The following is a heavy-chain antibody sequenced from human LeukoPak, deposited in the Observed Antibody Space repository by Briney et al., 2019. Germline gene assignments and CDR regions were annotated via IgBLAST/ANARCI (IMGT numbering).Heavy chain of an antibody. Sequence: PGGSLRLSCAASGFTVSSNYMSWVRQAPGKGLEWVSVIYSGGSTYYADSVKGRFTISRDNSKNTLYLQMNSLRAEDTAVYYCARDHEIAAAGYYFDYWGQGTLVTVSS. CDR1: GFTVSSNY. V-gene: IGHV3-66*01. D-gene: IGHD6-13*01. CDR2: IYSGGST. CDR3: ARDHEIAAAGYYFDY. J-gene: IGHJ4*02.